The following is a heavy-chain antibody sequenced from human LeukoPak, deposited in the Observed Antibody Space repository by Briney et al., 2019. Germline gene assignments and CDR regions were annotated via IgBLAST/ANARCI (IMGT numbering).Heavy chain of an antibody. J-gene: IGHJ3*02. Sequence: SETLSLTCTVSGGSISSSSYYWGWIRQPPGKGLEWIGSIYYSGSTYYNPSLKSRVTISVGTSKNQFSLKLSSVTAADTAVYYCARRQRQLWLRKDAFDIWGQGTMVTVSS. CDR3: ARRQRQLWLRKDAFDI. CDR2: IYYSGST. D-gene: IGHD5-18*01. V-gene: IGHV4-39*01. CDR1: GGSISSSSYY.